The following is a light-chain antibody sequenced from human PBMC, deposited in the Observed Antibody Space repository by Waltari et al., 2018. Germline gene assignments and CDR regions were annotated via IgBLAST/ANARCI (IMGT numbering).Light chain of an antibody. Sequence: YELTQPPSVSVSPGQTARITCSGDALPRQYAIWYQQRPGQAPMLMIYQDTQRPSEIPERFSGSSSGTTVTLTISEVQAEDEADYYCQSADGSGTYVVFGGGTKLTVL. J-gene: IGLJ2*01. CDR1: ALPRQY. CDR2: QDT. V-gene: IGLV3-25*03. CDR3: QSADGSGTYVV.